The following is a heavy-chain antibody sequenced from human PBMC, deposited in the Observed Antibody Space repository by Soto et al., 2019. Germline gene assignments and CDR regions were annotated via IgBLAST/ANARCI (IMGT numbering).Heavy chain of an antibody. CDR3: AKDSGGFGVVHYYFDY. CDR1: GFTFDDYA. D-gene: IGHD3-3*01. J-gene: IGHJ4*02. V-gene: IGHV3-9*01. CDR2: ISWNSGSI. Sequence: EVQLVESGGGLVQPGRSLRLSCAASGFTFDDYAMHWVRQAPGKGLEWVSGISWNSGSIGYADSVKGRFTISRDNAKNSLYLQMNSLRAEDTALYYRAKDSGGFGVVHYYFDYWGQGTLVTVSS.